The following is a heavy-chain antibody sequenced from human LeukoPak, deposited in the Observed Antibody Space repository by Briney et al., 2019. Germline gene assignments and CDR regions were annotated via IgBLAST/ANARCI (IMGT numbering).Heavy chain of an antibody. V-gene: IGHV4-4*07. Sequence: SETLSLTCTVSGGSISSYYWSWIRQPAGKGLEWIGRIYTSGSTNYNPSLKSRVTISVDKSKNQFSLKLSSVTAADTAVYYCARGSGDFWSTPTFYYYMDVWGKGTTVTVSS. J-gene: IGHJ6*03. D-gene: IGHD3-3*01. CDR1: GGSISSYY. CDR2: IYTSGST. CDR3: ARGSGDFWSTPTFYYYMDV.